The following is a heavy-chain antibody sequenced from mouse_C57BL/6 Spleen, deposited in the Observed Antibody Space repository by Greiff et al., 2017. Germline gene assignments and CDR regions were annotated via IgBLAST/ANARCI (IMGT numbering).Heavy chain of an antibody. CDR2: IHPSDSDT. V-gene: IGHV1-74*01. J-gene: IGHJ4*01. D-gene: IGHD2-4*01. CDR3: AIAEIYYDYDEEGSYAMDY. Sequence: VQLQQPGAELVKPGASVKVSCKASGYTFTSYWMHWVKQRPGQGLEWIGRIHPSDSDTNYNQKFKGKATLTVDKSSSTAYMQLSSLTSEDSAVYYCAIAEIYYDYDEEGSYAMDYWGQGTSVNVSS. CDR1: GYTFTSYW.